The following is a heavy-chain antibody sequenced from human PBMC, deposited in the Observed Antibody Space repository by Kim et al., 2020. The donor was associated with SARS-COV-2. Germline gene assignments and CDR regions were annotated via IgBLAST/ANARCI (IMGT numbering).Heavy chain of an antibody. CDR1: GFTFSSYW. CDR3: ARDREDYGDYWKDFDY. J-gene: IGHJ4*02. V-gene: IGHV3-7*01. CDR2: IKFDGSET. Sequence: GGSLRLSCAASGFTFSSYWMNWVRQAPGKGLEWVSNIKFDGSETYYVDSVKGRFTIFRDNTKNSIYLQMNSLRAEDTAIYYCARDREDYGDYWKDFDYWGQRTLVTVSS. D-gene: IGHD4-17*01.